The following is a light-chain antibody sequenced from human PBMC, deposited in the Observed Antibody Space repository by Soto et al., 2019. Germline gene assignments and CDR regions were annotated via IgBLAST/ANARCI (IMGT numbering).Light chain of an antibody. CDR3: QQAYNTPRT. CDR2: SAT. J-gene: IGKJ1*01. V-gene: IGKV1-39*01. CDR1: QSFSNY. Sequence: EIQMTQSPSSVSASVGDRVTISCRTSQSFSNYLAWYQHRPGKAPKLLIYSATVMQSGDPSRFSGSGSGTDLTHTISRLHPEVSATYHCQQAYNTPRTFGHGTMVEIK.